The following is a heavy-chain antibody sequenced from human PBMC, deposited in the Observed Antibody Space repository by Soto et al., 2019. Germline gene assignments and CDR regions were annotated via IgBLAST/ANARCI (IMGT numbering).Heavy chain of an antibody. CDR2: IKQDGSEK. V-gene: IGHV3-7*01. D-gene: IGHD3-9*01. Sequence: GGSLRLSCAASGFTFSSYWMSWVRQAPGKGLEWVANIKQDGSEKYYVDSVKGRFTISRDNAKNSLYLQMNSLRAEDTAVYYCARDVGEGSSLHYDILTGYRSQYYWGQGTLVTVSS. CDR3: ARDVGEGSSLHYDILTGYRSQYY. J-gene: IGHJ4*02. CDR1: GFTFSSYW.